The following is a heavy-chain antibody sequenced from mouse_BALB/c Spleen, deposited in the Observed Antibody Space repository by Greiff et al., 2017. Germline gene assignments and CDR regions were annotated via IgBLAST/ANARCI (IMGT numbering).Heavy chain of an antibody. CDR2: ISDGGSYT. CDR3: ARGYGNYGGYFDV. CDR1: GFTFSDYY. V-gene: IGHV5-4*02. Sequence: EVQVVESGGGLVKPGGSLKLSCAASGFTFSDYYMYWVRQTPEKRLEWVATISDGGSYTYYPDSVKGRFTISRDNAKNNLYLQMSSLKSEDTAMYYCARGYGNYGGYFDVWGAGTTVTVSS. D-gene: IGHD2-10*02. J-gene: IGHJ1*01.